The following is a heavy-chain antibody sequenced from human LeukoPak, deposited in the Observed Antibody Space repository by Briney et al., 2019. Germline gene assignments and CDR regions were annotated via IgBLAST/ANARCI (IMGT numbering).Heavy chain of an antibody. CDR2: IIPIFGTA. J-gene: IGHJ4*02. CDR3: ARVNYGSATKEDY. CDR1: GGTFSSYA. Sequence: SVKVSCKASGGTFSSYAISWVRQAPGQGLEWMGGIIPIFGTANYAQKFQGRVTITADESTSTAYMELSSLRSEDTAVYYCARVNYGSATKEDYWGQGTLVTVSS. V-gene: IGHV1-69*01. D-gene: IGHD3-10*01.